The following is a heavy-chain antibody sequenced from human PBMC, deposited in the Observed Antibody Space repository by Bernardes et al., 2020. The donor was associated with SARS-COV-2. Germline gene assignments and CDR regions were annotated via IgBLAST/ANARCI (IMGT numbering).Heavy chain of an antibody. J-gene: IGHJ4*02. Sequence: GGSLRLSCAASGFTFSSYWMSWVRQAPGKGLEWVANIKEDGSEKNYVDSVKGRFSISRDNAKNTLYLQMNSLRAEDTAVYYCAKGGKTHYSGSYYYFDYWGQGTLVTVSS. CDR1: GFTFSSYW. CDR3: AKGGKTHYSGSYYYFDY. D-gene: IGHD1-26*01. V-gene: IGHV3-7*03. CDR2: IKEDGSEK.